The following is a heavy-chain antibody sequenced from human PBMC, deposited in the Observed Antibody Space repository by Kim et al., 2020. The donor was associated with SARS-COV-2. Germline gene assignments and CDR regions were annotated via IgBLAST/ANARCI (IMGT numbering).Heavy chain of an antibody. V-gene: IGHV3-11*01. D-gene: IGHD3-10*01. Sequence: GGSLRLSCAASRFTFSDYYMSWICQAPGKGLEWVSYISGSGSTTNYADSVKGRFTISRDNAKKSLYLQMNSLRAEDTAVYYCARGSYEPLWGQGTTVTVSS. CDR1: RFTFSDYY. J-gene: IGHJ6*02. CDR2: ISGSGSTT. CDR3: ARGSYEPL.